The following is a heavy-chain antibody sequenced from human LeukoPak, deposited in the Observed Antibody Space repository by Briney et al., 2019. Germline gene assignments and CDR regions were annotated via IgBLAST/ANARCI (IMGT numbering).Heavy chain of an antibody. CDR3: ASDTTYYYGSGSSQFDY. J-gene: IGHJ4*02. CDR2: IIPIFGTA. D-gene: IGHD3-10*01. CDR1: GGTFSSYA. Sequence: SVKVSCKASGGTFSSYAISWVRQAPGQGLEWMGGIIPIFGTANYAQKFQGRVTITADESTSTAYMELSSLRSEDTAVCYCASDTTYYYGSGSSQFDYWGQGTLVTVSS. V-gene: IGHV1-69*13.